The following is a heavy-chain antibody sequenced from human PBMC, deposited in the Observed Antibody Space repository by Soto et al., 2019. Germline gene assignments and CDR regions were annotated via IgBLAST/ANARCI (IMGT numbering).Heavy chain of an antibody. CDR2: IKQDESEK. J-gene: IGHJ3*02. V-gene: IGHV3-7*01. CDR3: ARDHSGYSSGWDHDAFDI. Sequence: GGSLRLSCAASGVTCISYWMSWVRQAPGKGLEWVANIKQDESEKYYVDSVKGRFTISRDNSKNTLYLQMNSLRAEDTAVYYCARDHSGYSSGWDHDAFDIWGRGTMVTVSS. CDR1: GVTCISYW. D-gene: IGHD6-19*01.